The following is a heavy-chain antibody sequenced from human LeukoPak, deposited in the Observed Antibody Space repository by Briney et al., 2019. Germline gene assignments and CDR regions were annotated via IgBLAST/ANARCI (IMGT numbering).Heavy chain of an antibody. J-gene: IGHJ3*02. D-gene: IGHD4-17*01. Sequence: GGSLRLSCAASGFTFSSYWMSWVRQAPGQGLEWVANIKQDGSEKYYVDSVKGRFTISRDNAKNSLYLQMNSLRAEDTAVYYCARGATVTTHDAFAIWGQGPMVTVSS. CDR3: ARGATVTTHDAFAI. CDR1: GFTFSSYW. CDR2: IKQDGSEK. V-gene: IGHV3-7*04.